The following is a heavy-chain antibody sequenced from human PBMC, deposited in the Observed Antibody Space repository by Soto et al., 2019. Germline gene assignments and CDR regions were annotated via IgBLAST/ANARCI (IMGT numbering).Heavy chain of an antibody. CDR1: GFTFSSYG. CDR2: ISYDGSNK. V-gene: IGHV3-30*18. Sequence: PGGSLRLSCAASGFTFSSYGMHWVRQAPGKGLEWVAVISYDGSNKYYADSVKGRFTISRDNSKNTLYLQMNSLRAEDTAVYYCAKDYTMIVVFNYYGMDVWGQGTTVTVSS. CDR3: AKDYTMIVVFNYYGMDV. D-gene: IGHD3-22*01. J-gene: IGHJ6*02.